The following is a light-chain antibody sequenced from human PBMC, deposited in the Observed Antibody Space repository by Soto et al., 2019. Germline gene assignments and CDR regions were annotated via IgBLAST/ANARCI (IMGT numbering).Light chain of an antibody. CDR3: QQYNSDPYT. J-gene: IGKJ5*01. Sequence: DIQTTQSPSTLSASVGNRVTISCRASQSISRWLAWYHQKPGKAPTLLIYHASTLESGVPSRFSGGGSGTEFTLTISSLQPDDSATFYCQQYNSDPYTFGQGTRLEIK. CDR1: QSISRW. V-gene: IGKV1-5*01. CDR2: HAS.